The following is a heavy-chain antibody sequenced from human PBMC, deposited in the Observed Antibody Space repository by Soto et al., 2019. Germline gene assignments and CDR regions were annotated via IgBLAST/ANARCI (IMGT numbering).Heavy chain of an antibody. V-gene: IGHV1-18*01. Sequence: QVHLVQSGVEVKKPGASVKVSCKASGYSFSTYGISWVRQAPGQGLEWMGWISGRNGNTNYAQKLQGRVTMTTDTSTSTAYMELRSLGFHDTAMYYCARDLFGEDGAGYFDYWGQGSLVSVSS. CDR2: ISGRNGNT. D-gene: IGHD3-10*01. CDR1: GYSFSTYG. J-gene: IGHJ4*02. CDR3: ARDLFGEDGAGYFDY.